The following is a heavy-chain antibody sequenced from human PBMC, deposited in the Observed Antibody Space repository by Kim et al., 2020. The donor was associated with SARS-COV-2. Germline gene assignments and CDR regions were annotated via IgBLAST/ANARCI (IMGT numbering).Heavy chain of an antibody. Sequence: GGSLRLSCAASGFTFSSYAMHWVRQAPGKGLEWVAVISYDGSNKYYADSVKGRFTISRDNSKNTLYLQMNSLRAEDTAVYYCARDSGGRQDGETTAFDIWGQGTMVTVSS. J-gene: IGHJ3*02. D-gene: IGHD1-26*01. V-gene: IGHV3-30-3*01. CDR1: GFTFSSYA. CDR3: ARDSGGRQDGETTAFDI. CDR2: ISYDGSNK.